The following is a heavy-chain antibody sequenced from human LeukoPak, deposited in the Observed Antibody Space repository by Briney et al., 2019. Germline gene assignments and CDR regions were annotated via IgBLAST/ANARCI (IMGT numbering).Heavy chain of an antibody. CDR3: AITTLYDSSGYSPPRFDY. CDR1: GGSISSSSYY. D-gene: IGHD3-22*01. CDR2: IYYSGST. Sequence: SETLSLTCTVSGGSISSSSYYWGWIRQPPGKGLEWIGSIYYSGSTYYNPSLKSRVTISVDTSKNQFSLKLSSVTAADTAVYYCAITTLYDSSGYSPPRFDYWGQGTLVTVSS. V-gene: IGHV4-39*07. J-gene: IGHJ4*02.